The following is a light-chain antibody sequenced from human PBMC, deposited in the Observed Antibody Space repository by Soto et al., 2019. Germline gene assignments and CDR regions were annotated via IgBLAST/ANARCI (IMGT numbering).Light chain of an antibody. CDR2: EVS. CDR3: SSYTSISTYV. J-gene: IGLJ1*01. Sequence: QSVLTQPASVSGSPGQSITLSCTGTSSDVGGYNYVSWYQQHPGKAPKLMIYEVSNRPSGVSNRFSGSKSGNTASLTISGLQAEDEADYYCSSYTSISTYVFGTGTKVT. CDR1: SSDVGGYNY. V-gene: IGLV2-14*01.